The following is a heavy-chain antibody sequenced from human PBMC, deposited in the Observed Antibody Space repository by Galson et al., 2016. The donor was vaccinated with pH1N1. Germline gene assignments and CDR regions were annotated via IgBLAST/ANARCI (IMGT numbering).Heavy chain of an antibody. D-gene: IGHD4-17*01. CDR2: IYWDDDK. J-gene: IGHJ4*02. Sequence: PALVKPTQTLTLTCTFSGFSLSTSGVGVGWIRQPPGKALEWLALIYWDDDKRYSPSLKSRLTITKDTSKNQVVLTMTNMDPVDTATYHCARNGHGDYVGYFDYWGQGTLVTVSS. V-gene: IGHV2-5*02. CDR3: ARNGHGDYVGYFDY. CDR1: GFSLSTSGVG.